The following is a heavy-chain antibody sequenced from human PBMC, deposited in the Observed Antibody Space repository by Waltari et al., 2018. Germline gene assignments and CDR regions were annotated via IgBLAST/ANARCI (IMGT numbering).Heavy chain of an antibody. V-gene: IGHV4-39*01. J-gene: IGHJ3*02. CDR3: ARKPGGDAFDI. CDR1: GGSISAPYP. Sequence: QLQLQESGPGLVKPSETLSLTCTVSGGSISAPYPWSWVRQPPGRGLEWIGSVFSDGVTHYNPSLISRATVSLDTSKNQFSLKLTSVTAADTAVFYCARKPGGDAFDIWGRGTVVTVSP. D-gene: IGHD3-16*01. CDR2: VFSDGVT.